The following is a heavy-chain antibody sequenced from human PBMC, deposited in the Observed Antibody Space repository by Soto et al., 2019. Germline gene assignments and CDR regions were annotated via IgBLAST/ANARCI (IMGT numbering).Heavy chain of an antibody. CDR2: MFPGDSDT. V-gene: IGHV5-51*01. J-gene: IGHJ6*01. CDR3: ARPSVDSNNGTYAVDV. Sequence: VESLTISCKVSGYSFTSYWIVWVRQMPGKGLEWMGIMFPGDSDTRYSPSFQGQVTISADKSITTAYLQWTSLKASDTAIYYCARPSVDSNNGTYAVDVWGQGTTVTVSS. CDR1: GYSFTSYW. D-gene: IGHD2-15*01.